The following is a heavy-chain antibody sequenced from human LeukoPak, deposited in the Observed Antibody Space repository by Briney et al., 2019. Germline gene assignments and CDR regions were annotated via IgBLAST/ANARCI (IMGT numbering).Heavy chain of an antibody. CDR1: GFTFSSYA. D-gene: IGHD2-15*01. CDR3: ASLMLGYCSGGSCYSDAFDI. J-gene: IGHJ3*02. CDR2: ISYDVSNK. Sequence: RSLRLSCAASGFTFSSYAMPGVRQAPGKGLEWVAVISYDVSNKYYADSVKGRFTISRDNSKNTLYLQMNSLRAEDTAVYYCASLMLGYCSGGSCYSDAFDIWGQGTMVTVSS. V-gene: IGHV3-30*04.